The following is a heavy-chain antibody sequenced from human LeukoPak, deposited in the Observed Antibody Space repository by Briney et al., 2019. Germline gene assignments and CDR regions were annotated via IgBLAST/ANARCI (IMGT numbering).Heavy chain of an antibody. Sequence: GGSLRLSCAASGFTFSTYWMHWVRQAPGKGLVWVSHINSDGSTTTYADSVKGRFTISRDNAKNTLYLQMNRVRAEDTAVYYCAREKGDYFNYYMDVWGKGTTVTVSS. CDR1: GFTFSTYW. D-gene: IGHD4/OR15-4a*01. CDR2: INSDGSTT. J-gene: IGHJ6*03. CDR3: AREKGDYFNYYMDV. V-gene: IGHV3-74*03.